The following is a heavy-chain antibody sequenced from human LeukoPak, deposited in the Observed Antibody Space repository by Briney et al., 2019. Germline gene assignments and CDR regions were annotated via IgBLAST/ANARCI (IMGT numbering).Heavy chain of an antibody. Sequence: ASVTVSCKASGYTFTSYDINWVRQATAQGLEWMGWMNPNSGNTGYAQKFQGRVTMTRNTSISTAYMELSSLRSEDTAMYYCARQGARPRLTNWFDPWGQGTLVTVSS. CDR2: MNPNSGNT. CDR1: GYTFTSYD. J-gene: IGHJ5*02. CDR3: ARQGARPRLTNWFDP. V-gene: IGHV1-8*01. D-gene: IGHD3-16*01.